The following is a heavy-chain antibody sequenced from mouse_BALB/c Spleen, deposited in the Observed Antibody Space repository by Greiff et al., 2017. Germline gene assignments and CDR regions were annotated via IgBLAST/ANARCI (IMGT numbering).Heavy chain of an antibody. CDR2: ISDGGSYT. CDR3: ARGDYGSSYAMDY. V-gene: IGHV5-4*02. CDR1: GFSFSDSY. J-gene: IGHJ4*01. Sequence: EVKLMESGGGLVKPGGSLKLSCSATGFSFSDSYMYWVRQTPEKRLEWVATISDGGSYTYYPDSVKGRFTISRDKAKNNLYLKMSSLKSEDTAMYYCARGDYGSSYAMDYWGQGTSVTVSS. D-gene: IGHD1-1*01.